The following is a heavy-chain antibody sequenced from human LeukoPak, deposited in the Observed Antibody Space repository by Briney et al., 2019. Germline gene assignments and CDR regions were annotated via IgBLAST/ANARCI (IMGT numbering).Heavy chain of an antibody. CDR2: IYSGGST. J-gene: IGHJ6*02. V-gene: IGHV3-66*01. D-gene: IGHD4-17*01. CDR1: GFTVSSNY. CDR3: ARDRGGDYGDYYYYGMDV. Sequence: GGSLRLSCAASGFTVSSNYMSWVRQAPGKGLEWVSVIYSGGSTYYADSVKGRFTISRDNSKNTLYLQMNSLRAEDMAVYYCARDRGGDYGDYYYYGMDVWGQGTTVTVSS.